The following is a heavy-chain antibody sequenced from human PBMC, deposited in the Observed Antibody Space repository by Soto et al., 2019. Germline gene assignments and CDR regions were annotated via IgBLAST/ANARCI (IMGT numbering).Heavy chain of an antibody. J-gene: IGHJ1*01. D-gene: IGHD1-26*01. V-gene: IGHV4-34*01. CDR3: ARGELVARKAKRYFRH. CDR1: GGSFSGYY. CDR2: INHSGST. Sequence: PSETLSLTCAVYGGSFSGYYWSWIRQPPGKGLEWIGEINHSGSTNYNPSLKSRVTISVDTSKNQFSLKLSSVTAADTAVYYCARGELVARKAKRYFRHWGQGTLVTVSS.